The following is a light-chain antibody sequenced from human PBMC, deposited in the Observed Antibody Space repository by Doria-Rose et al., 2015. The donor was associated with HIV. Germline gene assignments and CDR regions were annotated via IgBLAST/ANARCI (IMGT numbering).Light chain of an antibody. V-gene: IGKV1-12*02. Sequence: SGWLDWYQQKPGKAPKLLIYAASSMHTGLPSRFNGSGSGTDFTLTISSLQPDDSAKDYCQQANGLTFGGGTNVVIK. CDR2: AAS. J-gene: IGKJ4*01. CDR1: SGW. CDR3: QQANGLT.